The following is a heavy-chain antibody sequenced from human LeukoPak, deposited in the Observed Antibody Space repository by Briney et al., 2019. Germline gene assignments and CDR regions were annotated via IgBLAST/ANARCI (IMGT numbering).Heavy chain of an antibody. CDR3: ARVRGSSGSYEYYHYMDV. D-gene: IGHD1-26*01. Sequence: GSLRLSCAASGFTFSSYAMSWIRQPPGKGLEWIGEINHSGSTSYNPSLKSRVTISADTSKNQFPLKLSSVTAADTAVYYCARVRGSSGSYEYYHYMDVWGKGTTVTISS. J-gene: IGHJ6*03. CDR1: GFTFSSYA. CDR2: INHSGST. V-gene: IGHV4-34*01.